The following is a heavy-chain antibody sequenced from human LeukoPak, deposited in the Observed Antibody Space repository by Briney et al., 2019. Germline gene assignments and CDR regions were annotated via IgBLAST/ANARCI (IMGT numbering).Heavy chain of an antibody. CDR3: ASGGDGYNRRFDY. CDR2: INPNNGDT. V-gene: IGHV1-2*02. Sequence: ASVKVSCKSPGYTFTGYYIHWVRQAPGQGLEWMGCINPNNGDTIYAQNFQARVTMTRDTSISTAYMELSRLRSDDTAVYYCASGGDGYNRRFDYWGQGTLVTVSS. J-gene: IGHJ4*02. CDR1: GYTFTGYY. D-gene: IGHD5-24*01.